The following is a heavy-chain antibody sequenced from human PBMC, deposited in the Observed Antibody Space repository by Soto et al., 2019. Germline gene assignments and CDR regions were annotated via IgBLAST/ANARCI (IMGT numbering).Heavy chain of an antibody. D-gene: IGHD6-19*01. CDR3: ARGIPPSYSSGWYDDY. V-gene: IGHV1-46*01. J-gene: IGHJ4*02. CDR2: INPSGGST. CDR1: GYTFTSYY. Sequence: ASVKVSCKASGYTFTSYYMHWVRQAPGQVLEWMGIINPSGGSTSYAQKFQGRVTMTRDTSTSTVYMELSSLRSEDTAVYYCARGIPPSYSSGWYDDYWGQGTLVTVSS.